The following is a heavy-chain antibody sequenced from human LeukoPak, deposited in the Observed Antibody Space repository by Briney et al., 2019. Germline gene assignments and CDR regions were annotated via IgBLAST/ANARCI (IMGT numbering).Heavy chain of an antibody. V-gene: IGHV3-7*01. D-gene: IGHD6-19*01. J-gene: IGHJ4*02. CDR1: GFTFGSYW. Sequence: GGSLRLSCVASGFTFGSYWMSWVRQAPGKGLEWVANIKQDGSEKYYVDSVKGRFTISRDNAKNSLYLQMNSLRAEDTAVYYCARGGAVTDRHGYWGQGTLVTVSS. CDR3: ARGGAVTDRHGY. CDR2: IKQDGSEK.